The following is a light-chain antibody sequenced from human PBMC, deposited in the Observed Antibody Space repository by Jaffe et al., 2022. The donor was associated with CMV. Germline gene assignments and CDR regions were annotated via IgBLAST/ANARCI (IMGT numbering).Light chain of an antibody. V-gene: IGLV2-14*03. J-gene: IGLJ3*02. CDR3: CSYTKYSTLV. Sequence: QSALTQPASVSGSPGQSITISCTGTINDIGDYNYVSWYQQHPGRAPKLIIFDVDNRPSGISNRFSGSRAGNTASLTISGLRAEDEANYYCCSYTKYSTLVFGGGTKLTVL. CDR1: INDIGDYNY. CDR2: DVD.